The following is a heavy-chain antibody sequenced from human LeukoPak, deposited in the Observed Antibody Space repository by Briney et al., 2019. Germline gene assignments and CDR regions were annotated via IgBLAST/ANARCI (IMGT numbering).Heavy chain of an antibody. CDR2: IWYDGSKE. Sequence: GKSLRLSCAASGFTFSSYGMHWVRQAPGKGLEWVAVIWYDGSKENYVDSVKGRVTISRDNLKNTLYLQMNSLRAEDTAVYYCARNNGNWGTFDYWGQGTLVTVSS. CDR1: GFTFSSYG. V-gene: IGHV3-33*01. D-gene: IGHD7-27*01. J-gene: IGHJ4*02. CDR3: ARNNGNWGTFDY.